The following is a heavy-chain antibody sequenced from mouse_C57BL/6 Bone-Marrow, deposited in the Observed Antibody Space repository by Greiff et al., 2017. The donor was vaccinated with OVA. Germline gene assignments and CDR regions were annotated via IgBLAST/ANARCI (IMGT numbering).Heavy chain of an antibody. CDR3: ARERKDRGFDY. J-gene: IGHJ2*01. Sequence: EVQLVESGPGLVKPSQSLSLTCSVTGYSITSGYYWNWIRQFPGNKLEWMGYISYDGSNNYNPSLKNRISITRDTSKNQFFLKLNSVTTEDTATYYCARERKDRGFDYWGQGTTLTVSS. D-gene: IGHD3-3*01. V-gene: IGHV3-6*01. CDR1: GYSITSGYY. CDR2: ISYDGSN.